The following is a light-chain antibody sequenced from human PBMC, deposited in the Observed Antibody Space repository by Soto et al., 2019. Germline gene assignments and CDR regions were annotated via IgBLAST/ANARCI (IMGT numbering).Light chain of an antibody. Sequence: ALTQPASVSGSPGQSITISCSGTTSDVGGYNLVSWYQQHTAKAPKLLIYEGTQRPSGVSSRFSGSKSGNTASLTISGLQAEDEADYYCCSYASSSSYVFGTGTKVTVL. CDR3: CSYASSSSYV. CDR1: TSDVGGYNL. V-gene: IGLV2-23*01. J-gene: IGLJ1*01. CDR2: EGT.